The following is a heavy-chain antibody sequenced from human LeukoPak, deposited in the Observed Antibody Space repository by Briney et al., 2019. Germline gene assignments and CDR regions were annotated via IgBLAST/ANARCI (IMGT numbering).Heavy chain of an antibody. CDR2: IYYSGST. V-gene: IGHV4-59*01. J-gene: IGHJ5*02. CDR3: ARTGSGGATSYSNWFDP. D-gene: IGHD2-15*01. CDR1: GDSISSYY. Sequence: SETLSLTCTVSGDSISSYYWSWIRQPPGKGLKWIGYIYYSGSTNYNPSLKSRVTISVDTSKNQFSLKLSSVTAADTAVYYCARTGSGGATSYSNWFDPWGQGTLVTVSS.